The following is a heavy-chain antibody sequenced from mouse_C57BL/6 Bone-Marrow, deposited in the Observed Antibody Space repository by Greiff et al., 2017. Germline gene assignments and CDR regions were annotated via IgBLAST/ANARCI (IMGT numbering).Heavy chain of an antibody. CDR2: FFPGSGCT. CDR1: GYTFTGYW. CDR3: ARWYRGYYYAMDY. Sequence: VQLVESGAELMKPGASVKLSCKATGYTFTGYWIEWVKQSPGHGLEWIGEFFPGSGCTNYNEKFKGKATFTADTSSNTAYMQLSSLTTEDSAIYYCARWYRGYYYAMDYWGQGTSVTVSS. D-gene: IGHD1-1*02. V-gene: IGHV1-9*01. J-gene: IGHJ4*01.